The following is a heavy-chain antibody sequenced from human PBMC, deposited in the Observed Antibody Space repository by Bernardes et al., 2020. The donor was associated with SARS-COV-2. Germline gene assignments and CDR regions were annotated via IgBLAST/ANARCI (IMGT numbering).Heavy chain of an antibody. CDR1: GVSVSSYS. Sequence: SEPLYLTCTVSGVSVSSYSWSWIRQRPGKGLEWIGYIHDSGSTNYNPSLKSRVAISVDMSKNQFSLKLSSVTAADTALYVCARFEMDQGGGWPPSLYYYDYWGQGTLVTVSS. CDR3: ARFEMDQGGGWPPSLYYYDY. CDR2: IHDSGST. D-gene: IGHD6-19*01. V-gene: IGHV4-59*02. J-gene: IGHJ4*02.